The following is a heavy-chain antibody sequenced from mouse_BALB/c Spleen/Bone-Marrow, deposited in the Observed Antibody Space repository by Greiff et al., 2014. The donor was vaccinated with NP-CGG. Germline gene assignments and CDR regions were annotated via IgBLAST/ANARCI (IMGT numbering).Heavy chain of an antibody. J-gene: IGHJ4*01. CDR3: SRGYYDYLFALDY. V-gene: IGHV14-3*02. CDR2: IDPANGST. CDR1: GFNIKDTY. D-gene: IGHD5-5*01. Sequence: VQLKESGAELVKPGASVKLSCTASGFNIKDTYIYWVKQRPEQGLEWVGRIDPANGSTKYDPKFQGKATIAADTSSNTAYLQLSSLTSEDTAVYYCSRGYYDYLFALDYWGHGTSVTVSS.